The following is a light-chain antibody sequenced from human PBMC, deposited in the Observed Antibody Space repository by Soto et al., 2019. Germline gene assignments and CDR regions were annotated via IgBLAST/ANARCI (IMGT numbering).Light chain of an antibody. CDR1: RSDIGSYNN. CDR2: GVT. Sequence: QSALTQPASVSGSPGQSITISCSGSRSDIGSYNNVAWYQQHSGKAPRVMIFGVTKRPSGISDRFFGSKSGSTASLTISGLQAEDEADYFCFSYAGSSIWVFGGGTKVTVL. V-gene: IGLV2-23*02. CDR3: FSYAGSSIWV. J-gene: IGLJ3*02.